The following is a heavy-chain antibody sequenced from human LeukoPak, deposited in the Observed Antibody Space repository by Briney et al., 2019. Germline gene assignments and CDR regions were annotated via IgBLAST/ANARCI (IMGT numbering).Heavy chain of an antibody. V-gene: IGHV4-4*07. D-gene: IGHD3-22*01. J-gene: IGHJ3*02. CDR3: ARDLTYYYDSDHAFDI. CDR2: IYNSGST. CDR1: GGSISSYY. Sequence: PSETLSLTCTDSGGSISSYYWSWIRQPAGKGLEWIGRIYNSGSTNYNPSLKTRVTMSVDTSKNQFSLKLSSVTAADTAVYYCARDLTYYYDSDHAFDIWGQGTMVTVSS.